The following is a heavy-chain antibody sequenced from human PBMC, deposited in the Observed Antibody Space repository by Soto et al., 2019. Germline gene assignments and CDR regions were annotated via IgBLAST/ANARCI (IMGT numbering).Heavy chain of an antibody. CDR1: GGSISSYY. V-gene: IGHV4-59*01. Sequence: PSETLSLTCTVSGGSISSYYWSWIRQPPGKGLEWIGYIYYSGCTKSTPSFKRRITISVDTSKNQCSLKLSSVTAEDTAVYYCARDSGPPPGTHQYYYGMDVWGQGTTVTVSS. CDR3: ARDSGPPPGTHQYYYGMDV. CDR2: IYYSGCT. J-gene: IGHJ6*02. D-gene: IGHD1-1*01.